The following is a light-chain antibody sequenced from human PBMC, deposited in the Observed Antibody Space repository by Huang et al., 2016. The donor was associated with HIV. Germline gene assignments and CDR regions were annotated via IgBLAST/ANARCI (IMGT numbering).Light chain of an antibody. Sequence: EIVMTQSPATLSGSPGERAALSCRASQPVDSDLVWYQQKPGQAPRLLVYGASTRATGIPARFSGSGSGTEFTLTISSLQSEDFAVYYCQQYNNWPRTFGPGTKVDIK. CDR1: QPVDSD. J-gene: IGKJ3*01. CDR3: QQYNNWPRT. V-gene: IGKV3-15*01. CDR2: GAS.